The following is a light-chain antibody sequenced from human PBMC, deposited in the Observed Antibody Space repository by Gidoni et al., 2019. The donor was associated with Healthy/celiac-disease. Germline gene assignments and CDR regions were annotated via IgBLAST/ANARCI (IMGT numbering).Light chain of an antibody. CDR1: QSISSY. Sequence: DIQLTQSPSALSASVGDRVTITCRASQSISSYLNWYQQKSGIDPRPLIYAASSLQSGVPSRFSGSGSGTDFTLTISSLQPEDFATYYCQQSYSTLYTFGQGTKLEIK. CDR3: QQSYSTLYT. V-gene: IGKV1-39*01. CDR2: AAS. J-gene: IGKJ2*01.